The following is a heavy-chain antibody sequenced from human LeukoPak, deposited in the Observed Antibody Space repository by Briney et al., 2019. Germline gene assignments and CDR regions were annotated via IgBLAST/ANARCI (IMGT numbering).Heavy chain of an antibody. Sequence: GGSLILSCAASGFAFSRHGMHWVRQAPGKGLEWVAVISYDGTNEYYADSVKGRFTISRDNSKNTLYLQMNGLRTEDTAVYYCAKDYCASTSCPCDYWGQGTLVTVSS. CDR1: GFAFSRHG. J-gene: IGHJ4*02. CDR3: AKDYCASTSCPCDY. D-gene: IGHD2-2*01. V-gene: IGHV3-30*18. CDR2: ISYDGTNE.